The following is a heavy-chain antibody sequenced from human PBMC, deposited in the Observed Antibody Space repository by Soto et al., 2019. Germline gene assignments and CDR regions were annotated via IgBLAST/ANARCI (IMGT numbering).Heavy chain of an antibody. J-gene: IGHJ5*02. D-gene: IGHD3-9*01. CDR3: AKDLSHYDILTGHSNWFDP. CDR1: GFTFNSYA. CDR2: ISGSGGST. V-gene: IGHV3-23*01. Sequence: GGSLRLSCAASGFTFNSYAMSWVRQAPGKGLEWVSAISGSGGSTYYADSVKGRFTISRDNSKNTLYLQMNSLRAEDTAVYYCAKDLSHYDILTGHSNWFDPWGQGTLVTVSS.